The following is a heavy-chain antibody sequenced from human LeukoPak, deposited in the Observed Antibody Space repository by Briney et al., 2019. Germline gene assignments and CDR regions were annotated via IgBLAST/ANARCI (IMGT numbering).Heavy chain of an antibody. CDR3: ARIRGGNYDY. J-gene: IGHJ4*02. CDR1: GFTFSDHY. Sequence: PGGSLRLSCAASGFTFSDHYMDWVRQAPGKGLEWVGRTRNKANSYTTEYAASVKGRFTISRDDSKNSLYLQMNSLKTEDTAVYYCARIRGGNYDYWGQGTLVTASS. D-gene: IGHD2-21*01. V-gene: IGHV3-72*01. CDR2: TRNKANSYTT.